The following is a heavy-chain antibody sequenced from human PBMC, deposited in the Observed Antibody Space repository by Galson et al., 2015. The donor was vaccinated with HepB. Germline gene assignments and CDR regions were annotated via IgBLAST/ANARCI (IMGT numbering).Heavy chain of an antibody. CDR3: ARLAVAGTDWFDP. CDR2: IYHSGSI. D-gene: IGHD6-19*01. Sequence: ETLSLTCTVSGGSISSSTYYWGWIRQPPGKGLEWIGSIYHSGSIYYNPSLKSRVTISVDTPKNQFSLKLSSVTATDTAVYYCARLAVAGTDWFDPWGQGTLVTVSS. J-gene: IGHJ5*02. CDR1: GGSISSSTYY. V-gene: IGHV4-39*01.